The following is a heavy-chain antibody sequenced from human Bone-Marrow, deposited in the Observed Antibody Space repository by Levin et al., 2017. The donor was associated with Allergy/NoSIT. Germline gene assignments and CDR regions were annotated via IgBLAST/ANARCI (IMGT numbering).Heavy chain of an antibody. CDR3: ARAAGADGYKQIDY. D-gene: IGHD5-24*01. J-gene: IGHJ4*02. Sequence: SQTLSLTCAVYGGSFSGYYWSWIRQPPGKGLEWIGEINHSGSTNYNPSLKSRVTISVDTSKNQFSLKLSSVTAADTAVYYCARAAGADGYKQIDYWGQGTLVTVSS. V-gene: IGHV4-34*01. CDR2: INHSGST. CDR1: GGSFSGYY.